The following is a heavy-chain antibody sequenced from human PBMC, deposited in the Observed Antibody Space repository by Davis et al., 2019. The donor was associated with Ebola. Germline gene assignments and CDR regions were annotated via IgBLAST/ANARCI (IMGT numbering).Heavy chain of an antibody. CDR1: GFTFNNYW. V-gene: IGHV3-21*01. D-gene: IGHD1-26*01. CDR2: ISSSSSYI. J-gene: IGHJ4*02. Sequence: GESLKISCAASGFTFNNYWMAWVRQAPGKGLEWVSSISSSSSYIYYADSVKGRFTISRDNAKNSLYLQMNSLRAEDTAVYYCARDGRELGAVDYWGQGTLVTVSS. CDR3: ARDGRELGAVDY.